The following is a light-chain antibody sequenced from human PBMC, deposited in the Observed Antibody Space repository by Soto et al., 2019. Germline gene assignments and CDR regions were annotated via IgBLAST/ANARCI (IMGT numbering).Light chain of an antibody. Sequence: IFMTQSPDSLAVSLGERATINCKSSRSVLYSSNNKNYLAWYQQKSGQPPKVLIYWASTRESGVPDRFSGSGSGADFTLTISSLQADDVAPYYCQQYYSNPITFGGGTKV. CDR2: WAS. CDR1: RSVLYSSNNKNY. V-gene: IGKV4-1*01. CDR3: QQYYSNPIT. J-gene: IGKJ4*01.